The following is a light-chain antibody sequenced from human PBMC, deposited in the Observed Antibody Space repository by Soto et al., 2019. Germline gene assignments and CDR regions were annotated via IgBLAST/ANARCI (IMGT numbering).Light chain of an antibody. J-gene: IGLJ2*01. V-gene: IGLV7-43*01. CDR1: TGPVISDYY. CDR2: STN. CDR3: LLFHDDSQGV. Sequence: QAVVTQEPSLTVSPGGTVTLTCASSTGPVISDYYPNWFQQKPGQAPMPLIYSTNNQYSWTPARFSGSLLGGKAALTLSGVQPEDEADYYCLLFHDDSQGVFGGGTKVTVL.